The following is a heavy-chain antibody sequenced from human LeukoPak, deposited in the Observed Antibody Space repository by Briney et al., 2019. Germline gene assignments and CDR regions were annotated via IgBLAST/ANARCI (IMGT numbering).Heavy chain of an antibody. Sequence: PSETLSLTCAVYGGSFSGYYWSWIRQPPGKGLEWIGSIYYSGSTYYNPSLKSRVTISVDTSKNQFSLKLSSVTAADTAVYYCARHDWNYVVGNFDYWGQGTLVTVSS. J-gene: IGHJ4*02. CDR3: ARHDWNYVVGNFDY. CDR2: IYYSGST. CDR1: GGSFSGYY. D-gene: IGHD1-7*01. V-gene: IGHV4-34*01.